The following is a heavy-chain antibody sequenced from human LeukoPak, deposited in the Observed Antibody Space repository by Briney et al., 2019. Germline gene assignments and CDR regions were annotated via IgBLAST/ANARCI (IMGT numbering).Heavy chain of an antibody. V-gene: IGHV1-18*04. CDR2: ISAYNGNI. CDR1: GYTFTGYY. D-gene: IGHD3-9*01. CDR3: ARADVLRYFDWLSHFDY. J-gene: IGHJ4*02. Sequence: ASVKVSCKASGYTFTGYYMHWVRQAPGQGLEWMGWISAYNGNINYAQKLQGRVTMTTDTSTSTAYMELRSLRSDDTAVYYCARADVLRYFDWLSHFDYWGQGTLVTVSS.